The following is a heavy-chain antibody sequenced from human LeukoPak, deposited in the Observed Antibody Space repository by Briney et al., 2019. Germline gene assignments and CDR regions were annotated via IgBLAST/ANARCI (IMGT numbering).Heavy chain of an antibody. V-gene: IGHV1-8*01. J-gene: IGHJ4*02. CDR2: MNPNSGNT. Sequence: GASVKVSCKASGYTFTSYDINWVRQATRQGLEWMGWMNPNSGNTGYAQKFQGRVTMTRNTSISTAYMELSSLRSEDTAVYYCARGRPYYYDRSGYYYGLDYSGQGTLVTVSS. D-gene: IGHD3-22*01. CDR3: ARGRPYYYDRSGYYYGLDY. CDR1: GYTFTSYD.